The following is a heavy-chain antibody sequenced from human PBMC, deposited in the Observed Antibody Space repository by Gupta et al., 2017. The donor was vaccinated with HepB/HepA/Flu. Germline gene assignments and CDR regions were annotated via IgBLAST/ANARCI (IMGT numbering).Heavy chain of an antibody. CDR2: IYPGDSDT. CDR1: EYSFNTYW. Sequence: EVQLVQSGARVKKPGESLKISCKGSEYSFNTYWIAWVRQMPGKGLEWMGIIYPGDSDTRYSPSFQGQANISADRSINTAYLQWSSLKASDTAMYYGARLGSAGISDTYCHVWGQGSLVTVSS. V-gene: IGHV5-51*01. D-gene: IGHD1-1*01. J-gene: IGHJ4*02. CDR3: ARLGSAGISDTYCHV.